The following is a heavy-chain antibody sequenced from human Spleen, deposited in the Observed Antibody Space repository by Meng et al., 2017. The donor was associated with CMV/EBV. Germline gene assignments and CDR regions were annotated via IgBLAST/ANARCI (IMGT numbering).Heavy chain of an antibody. D-gene: IGHD1-26*01. V-gene: IGHV3-74*01. Sequence: GESLKVSCAASGFTFSNYWMHWVRQAPGKGLVWVSRINSDGSNTGYADSVKGRFTISRDNAQLHLQMNSLRAEDTAVYYCARGGGSYHDYWGQGTLVTSPQ. J-gene: IGHJ4*02. CDR2: INSDGSNT. CDR1: GFTFSNYW. CDR3: ARGGGSYHDY.